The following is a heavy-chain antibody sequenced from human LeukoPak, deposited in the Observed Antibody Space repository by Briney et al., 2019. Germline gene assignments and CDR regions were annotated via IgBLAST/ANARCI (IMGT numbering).Heavy chain of an antibody. CDR3: ARGIAARPYCWFDP. CDR2: INHSGST. V-gene: IGHV4-34*01. Sequence: SETLSLTCAVYGGSFSGYYWSWTCQPPGKGLEWIGEINHSGSTNYNPSLKSQVTISVDTSKSQFSLKMSSVTAADMYVYYCARGIAARPYCWFDPWGQGTLVTVSS. D-gene: IGHD6-6*01. J-gene: IGHJ5*02. CDR1: GGSFSGYY.